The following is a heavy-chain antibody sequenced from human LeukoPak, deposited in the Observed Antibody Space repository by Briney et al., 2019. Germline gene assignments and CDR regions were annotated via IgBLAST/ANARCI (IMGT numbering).Heavy chain of an antibody. D-gene: IGHD1-1*01. V-gene: IGHV3-74*01. J-gene: IGHJ6*02. CDR3: ARESLETYAYYYYYGMDV. CDR2: LISDGSSA. CDR1: GFTFRDYW. Sequence: GGSLRLSCAVSGFTFRDYWMHWVRQAPGKGLVWVSRLISDGSSASYADSVKGRFTISRDNAKNSLYLQMNSLRAEDTAVYYCARESLETYAYYYYYGMDVWGQGTTVTVSS.